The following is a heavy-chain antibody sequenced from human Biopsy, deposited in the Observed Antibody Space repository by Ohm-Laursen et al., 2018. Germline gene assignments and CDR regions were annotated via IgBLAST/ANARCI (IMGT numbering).Heavy chain of an antibody. CDR2: IITGSETV. Sequence: VKISCKASGGAFTNYAINWVRQAPGHGLEWIGGIITGSETVGYAERFQGRVTITADVTTNTAYMDLSGLRSEDTAVYYCVAYPSSGFFENNDDFAMDVWGQGTTVIVSS. D-gene: IGHD6-19*01. V-gene: IGHV1-69*13. CDR3: VAYPSSGFFENNDDFAMDV. J-gene: IGHJ6*02. CDR1: GGAFTNYA.